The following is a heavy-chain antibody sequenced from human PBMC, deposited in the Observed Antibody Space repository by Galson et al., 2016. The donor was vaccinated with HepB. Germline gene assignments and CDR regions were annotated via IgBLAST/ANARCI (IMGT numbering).Heavy chain of an antibody. CDR2: ISSRVSPI. CDR3: ARELVRSAFDL. Sequence: SLRLSCAASGFALSGSGLNWVRQAPGKGLQWISYISSRVSPIYYADSVKGRFTISRDNAKNSVYLQMNNLRDEDTGVYYCARELVRSAFDLWGLGTMVTVSS. J-gene: IGHJ3*01. CDR1: GFALSGSG. V-gene: IGHV3-48*02. D-gene: IGHD6-6*01.